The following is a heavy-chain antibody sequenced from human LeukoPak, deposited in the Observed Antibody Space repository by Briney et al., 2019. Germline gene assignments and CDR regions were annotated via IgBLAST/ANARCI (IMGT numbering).Heavy chain of an antibody. J-gene: IGHJ6*02. CDR1: GFTFSSYW. CDR2: IKQDGSEK. V-gene: IGHV3-7*01. CDR3: ARDDFGGYSGYDTVRYYYYGMDV. Sequence: QSGGSLRLSCAASGFTFSSYWMSWVRQAPGKGLEWVANIKQDGSEKYYVDSVKGRFTISRDNAKNSLYLQMNSLRAEDMAVYYCARDDFGGYSGYDTVRYYYYGMDVWGQGTTVTVSS. D-gene: IGHD5-12*01.